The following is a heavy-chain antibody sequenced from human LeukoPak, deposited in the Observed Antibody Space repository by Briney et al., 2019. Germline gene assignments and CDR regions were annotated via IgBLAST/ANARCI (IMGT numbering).Heavy chain of an antibody. V-gene: IGHV1-69*01. J-gene: IGHJ4*02. D-gene: IGHD1-1*01. CDR3: ARDEDWNDGGNWDY. CDR1: GGTFSSYA. Sequence: SVKVSCKASGGTFSSYAISWVRQAPGQGLEWMGGIIPIFGTANYAQKFQGRVTITADESTSTAYMELSSLRSEDTAVYYCARDEDWNDGGNWDYWGQGTLVTVSS. CDR2: IIPIFGTA.